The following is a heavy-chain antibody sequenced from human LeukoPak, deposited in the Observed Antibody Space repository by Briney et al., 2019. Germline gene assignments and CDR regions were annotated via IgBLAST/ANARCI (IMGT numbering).Heavy chain of an antibody. D-gene: IGHD6-19*01. J-gene: IGHJ6*02. CDR2: INAGNGNT. CDR3: AREGYIAVAGRDYYYGMDV. Sequence: ASVKVSCKASGYTFTSYAMHWVRQAPGQRLEWMGWINAGNGNTKYSQKFQGRVTITRDTSASTAYMELSSLRSEDTAVYYCAREGYIAVAGRDYYYGMDVWGRGTTVTVSS. CDR1: GYTFTSYA. V-gene: IGHV1-3*01.